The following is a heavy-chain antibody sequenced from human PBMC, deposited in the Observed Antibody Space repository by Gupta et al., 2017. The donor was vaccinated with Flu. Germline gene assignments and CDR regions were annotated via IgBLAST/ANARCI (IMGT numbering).Heavy chain of an antibody. V-gene: IGHV3-23*01. Sequence: PGKGLEWVSGISASGSRTYYADSVKGRFTISRDTSKNTLYLQMDSLRADDAAVCFCTKNRAPGAISYYYGLDVWGRGTTVNVSS. J-gene: IGHJ6*02. CDR3: TKNRAPGAISYYYGLDV. D-gene: IGHD1-26*01. CDR2: ISASGSRT.